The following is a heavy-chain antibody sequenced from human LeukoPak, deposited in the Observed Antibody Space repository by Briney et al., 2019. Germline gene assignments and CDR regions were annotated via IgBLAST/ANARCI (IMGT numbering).Heavy chain of an antibody. V-gene: IGHV4-61*02. CDR3: ARKGDV. J-gene: IGHJ6*04. CDR2: IYASGST. Sequence: PSQTLSLTCTVSGGSISSGSYYWSWIRQPAGKGLEWIGRIYASGSTDYNPSLKSRVTISLDTSKNQLSLKLNSVTAADTAVYYCARKGDVWGKGTTVTVSS. CDR1: GGSISSGSYY.